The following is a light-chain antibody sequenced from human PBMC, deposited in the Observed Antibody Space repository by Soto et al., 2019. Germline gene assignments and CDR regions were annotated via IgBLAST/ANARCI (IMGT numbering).Light chain of an antibody. Sequence: ILMTQSPATLSVSPGERATLSCRASQSVSNNLAWYQQKPGQAPRLLIYDASTRATGIPARFSGSGSGTAFTLTIRGLQSEDFAVYYCQQNNNWPPWTFGQGTKVEIK. V-gene: IGKV3-15*01. CDR3: QQNNNWPPWT. CDR1: QSVSNN. CDR2: DAS. J-gene: IGKJ1*01.